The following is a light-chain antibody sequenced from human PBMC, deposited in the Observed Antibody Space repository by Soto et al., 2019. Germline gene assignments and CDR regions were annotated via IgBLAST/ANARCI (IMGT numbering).Light chain of an antibody. V-gene: IGLV7-46*01. CDR3: LLSYNGAPSV. Sequence: QAVVTQESSLTVSPGGTVTLTCDSSIDTVTTSHWPYWFQQKPGQAPKTLIYDTTNRHSGTPARFSGSILGGKAALILSGAQPEDAAEYYCLLSYNGAPSVFGGGTQLTVL. J-gene: IGLJ7*01. CDR2: DTT. CDR1: IDTVTTSHW.